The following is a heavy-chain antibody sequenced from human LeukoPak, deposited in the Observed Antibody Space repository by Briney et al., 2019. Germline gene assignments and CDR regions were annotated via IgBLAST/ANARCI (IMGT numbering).Heavy chain of an antibody. CDR1: GFIFSNYW. CDR2: ISGSGGST. D-gene: IGHD6-13*01. CDR3: AKDQVAAAGTDAFDI. Sequence: GGSLRLSCAASGFIFSNYWMSWVRQAPGKGLEWVSAISGSGGSTYYADSVKGRFTISRDNSKNTLYLQMNSLRAEDTAVYYCAKDQVAAAGTDAFDIWGQGTMVTVSS. J-gene: IGHJ3*02. V-gene: IGHV3-23*01.